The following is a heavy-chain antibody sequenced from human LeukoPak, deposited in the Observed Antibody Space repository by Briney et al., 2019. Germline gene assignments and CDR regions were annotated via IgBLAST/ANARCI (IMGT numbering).Heavy chain of an antibody. CDR1: GFTFSSYA. D-gene: IGHD3-10*01. Sequence: PGRSLRLSCAASGFTFSSYAMHWVRQAPGKGLEWVAVISYDGSNKYYADSVKGRFTISRDNSKNTLYLQMNSLRAEDTAVYYCARDPFGTLGYFDYWAQGTLVTVSS. V-gene: IGHV3-30*04. CDR3: ARDPFGTLGYFDY. J-gene: IGHJ4*02. CDR2: ISYDGSNK.